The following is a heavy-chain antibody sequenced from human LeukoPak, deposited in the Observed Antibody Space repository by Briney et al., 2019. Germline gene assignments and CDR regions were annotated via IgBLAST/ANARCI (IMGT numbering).Heavy chain of an antibody. CDR1: GFTFSDYW. V-gene: IGHV3-7*01. Sequence: GGSLRLSCAASGFTFSDYWMSWMRQAPGKGLEWVANIKYDGDEEYYVDSVKGRFTISRDNAKNSLYLQLNSLRVEDTAVYYCARARSGWYYFDYWGQGTLVTVSS. J-gene: IGHJ4*02. D-gene: IGHD6-19*01. CDR3: ARARSGWYYFDY. CDR2: IKYDGDEE.